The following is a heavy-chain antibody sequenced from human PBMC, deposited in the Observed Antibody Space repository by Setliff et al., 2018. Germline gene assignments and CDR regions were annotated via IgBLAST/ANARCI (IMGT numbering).Heavy chain of an antibody. CDR2: IYYSGNT. D-gene: IGHD3-3*01. CDR1: GGSISSGDAY. J-gene: IGHJ3*02. V-gene: IGHV4-61*08. CDR3: ARGKTFFGAFIRAFDI. Sequence: CAVSGGSISSGDAYWSWIRQPPGKGLEWIGSIYYSGNTNYNPSLKSRVTISIDTSKNQFSLKLSSVTAADTAVYHCARGKTFFGAFIRAFDIWGQGRMVTVSS.